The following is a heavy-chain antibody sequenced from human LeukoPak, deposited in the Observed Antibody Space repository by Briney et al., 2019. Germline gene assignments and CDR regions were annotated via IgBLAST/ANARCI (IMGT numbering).Heavy chain of an antibody. CDR1: GGSFSGYY. V-gene: IGHV4-59*12. Sequence: SETLSLTCAVYGGSFSGYYWSWIRQPPGKGLEWIGYIYYTGSTNYNPSLKSRVTMSLDTSKNQFSLKLRSVTAADTAVYYCARGGNRYRYDYWGQGTLVTVSS. D-gene: IGHD1-14*01. CDR3: ARGGNRYRYDY. J-gene: IGHJ4*02. CDR2: IYYTGST.